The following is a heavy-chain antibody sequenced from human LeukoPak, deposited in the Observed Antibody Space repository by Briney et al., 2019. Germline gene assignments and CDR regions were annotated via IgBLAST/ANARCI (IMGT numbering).Heavy chain of an antibody. V-gene: IGHV1-69*13. D-gene: IGHD3-10*01. CDR3: ARDPYGSGSSLYYYYYYGMDV. CDR1: GGTFSSYA. J-gene: IGHJ6*02. Sequence: ASVKVSCKASGGTFSSYAISWVRQAPGQGLEWMGGIIPIFGTANYAQKFQGRVTITADGSTSTAYMELSSLRSEDTAVYYCARDPYGSGSSLYYYYYYGMDVWGQGTTVTVSS. CDR2: IIPIFGTA.